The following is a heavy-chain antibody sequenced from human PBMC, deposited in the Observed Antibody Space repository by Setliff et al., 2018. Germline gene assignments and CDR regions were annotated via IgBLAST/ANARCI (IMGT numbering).Heavy chain of an antibody. CDR2: ISGSGGST. J-gene: IGHJ2*01. CDR1: GFTFSSYA. Sequence: GGSLSLSCAASGFTFSSYAMSWVRQAAGKGLEWVSTISGSGGSTYYADSVKGRFTISRDNSKNTLFLQMNSLKAEDTAVYYCAKHRVTQLWILNWYFDLWGRGTLVTVSS. CDR3: AKHRVTQLWILNWYFDL. V-gene: IGHV3-23*01. D-gene: IGHD7-27*01.